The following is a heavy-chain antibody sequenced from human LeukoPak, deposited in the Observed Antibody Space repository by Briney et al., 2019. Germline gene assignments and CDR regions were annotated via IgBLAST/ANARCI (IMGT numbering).Heavy chain of an antibody. J-gene: IGHJ4*02. CDR2: IWYDGSNK. CDR3: ARDTCYSCGSNRFDY. CDR1: GFPFSSYG. D-gene: IGHD3-22*01. Sequence: GTSLRLSCAASGFPFSSYGMHWVRQAPGKGLEWVAVIWYDGSNKYYADSVKGRFTISRDNSKNTLYLQMNSLRAEDTAVYYCARDTCYSCGSNRFDYWGQGTLVTVSS. V-gene: IGHV3-33*01.